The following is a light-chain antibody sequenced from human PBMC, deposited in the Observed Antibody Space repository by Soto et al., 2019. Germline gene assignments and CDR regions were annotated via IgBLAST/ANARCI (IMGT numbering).Light chain of an antibody. J-gene: IGKJ4*01. V-gene: IGKV3-20*01. CDR3: QQYGDSPT. Sequence: EIVLTQSPGTLFLFPGERATLSCRASQSVRSRYVAWYQQKPGQAPRLLIYGASSRATGIPDRFSGSGSGTDFTFTISRLEPEDLAVYYCQQYGDSPTFGGGTKVGIK. CDR1: QSVRSRY. CDR2: GAS.